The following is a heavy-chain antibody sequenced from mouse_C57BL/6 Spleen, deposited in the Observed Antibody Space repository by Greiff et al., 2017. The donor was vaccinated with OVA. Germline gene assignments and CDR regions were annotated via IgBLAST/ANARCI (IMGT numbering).Heavy chain of an antibody. D-gene: IGHD2-5*01. CDR1: GYTFTTYP. V-gene: IGHV1-47*01. Sequence: QVQLQQSGAELVKPGASVTMSCTASGYTFTTYPIEWLKQNHGKSLEWLGNFHPYTDDTKYNEKFKGKATLTVEKSSSTVFLELSRLTSDDSAVYYCARGSNYLYYAMDDWGQGTSVTVSS. J-gene: IGHJ4*01. CDR2: FHPYTDDT. CDR3: ARGSNYLYYAMDD.